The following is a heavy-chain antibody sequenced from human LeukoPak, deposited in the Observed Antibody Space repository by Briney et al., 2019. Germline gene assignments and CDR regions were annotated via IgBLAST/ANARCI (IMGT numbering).Heavy chain of an antibody. V-gene: IGHV4-39*01. D-gene: IGHD5-24*01. CDR2: MYYTGGT. J-gene: IGHJ4*02. Sequence: SETLSLTCTVSGGSISSGGSFWGWIRQPPGKGLEWIGTMYYTGGTYYNPSLKSRVTISVDTSKNQFSLKVSSVTAADTAVYYCARGAGWLPLVWGQGTLVTVSS. CDR3: ARGAGWLPLV. CDR1: GGSISSGGSF.